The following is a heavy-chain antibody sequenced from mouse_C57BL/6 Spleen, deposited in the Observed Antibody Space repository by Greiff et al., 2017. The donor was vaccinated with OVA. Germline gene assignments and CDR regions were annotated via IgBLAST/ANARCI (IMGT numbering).Heavy chain of an antibody. J-gene: IGHJ2*01. CDR3: ARHEIRYYFDY. Sequence: EVQLVESGGDLVKPGGSLKLSCAASGFTFSSYGMSWVRQTPDQRLEWVATISSGGSYTYYPDSVKGRFTISRDNAKNTLYLQMSSLKSEDTAMYYCARHEIRYYFDYWGQGTTLTVSS. CDR1: GFTFSSYG. V-gene: IGHV5-6*01. CDR2: ISSGGSYT.